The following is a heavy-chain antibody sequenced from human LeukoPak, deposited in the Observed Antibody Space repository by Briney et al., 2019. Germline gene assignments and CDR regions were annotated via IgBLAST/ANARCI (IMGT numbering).Heavy chain of an antibody. CDR3: TSPGPAVAAPSGY. V-gene: IGHV3-23*01. CDR1: GFTFSSYG. CDR2: ISGSGGST. Sequence: GGSLRLSCAASGFTFSSYGMIWVRQAPGKGLEWVSAISGSGGSTYYADSVKGRFTISRDNSKNTAYLQMNSLKTEDTAVYYCTSPGPAVAAPSGYWGQGTLVTVSS. D-gene: IGHD6-19*01. J-gene: IGHJ4*02.